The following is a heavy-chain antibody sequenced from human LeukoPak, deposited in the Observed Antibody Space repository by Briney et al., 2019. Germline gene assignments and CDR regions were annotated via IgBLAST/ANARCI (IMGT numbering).Heavy chain of an antibody. CDR2: ISAYNGNT. CDR1: GYTLTSYG. V-gene: IGHV1-18*01. Sequence: GASVKVSCKASGYTLTSYGISWVRQAPGQGLEWMGWISAYNGNTRYAQKLQGRVTMTTDSSTSTAYMELRSLRSDDTAVCYCARGPIIDIVVIPAAADYYHMDVWGKGTTVTVSS. D-gene: IGHD2-2*01. J-gene: IGHJ6*03. CDR3: ARGPIIDIVVIPAAADYYHMDV.